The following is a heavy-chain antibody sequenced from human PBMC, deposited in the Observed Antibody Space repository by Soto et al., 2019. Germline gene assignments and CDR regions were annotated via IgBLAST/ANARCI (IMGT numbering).Heavy chain of an antibody. CDR1: GYTFTSYD. CDR2: MNPNSGNT. Sequence: ASVKVSCKASGYTFTSYDINWVRQATGQGLEWMGWMNPNSGNTGYAQKFQGRVTMTTDTSTSTAYMELRSLRSDDTAVYYCARQWFGELLTYYYGMDVWGQGTTVTVSS. J-gene: IGHJ6*02. D-gene: IGHD3-10*01. V-gene: IGHV1-8*01. CDR3: ARQWFGELLTYYYGMDV.